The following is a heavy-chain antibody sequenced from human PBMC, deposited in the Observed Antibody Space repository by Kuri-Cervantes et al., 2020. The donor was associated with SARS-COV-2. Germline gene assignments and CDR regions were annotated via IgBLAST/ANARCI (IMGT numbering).Heavy chain of an antibody. J-gene: IGHJ4*02. D-gene: IGHD6-19*01. Sequence: GGSLRLSCAASGFTVNNNYMAWVRQAPGKVLQWVSIIYGDGSTFYADSVKGRFTISRDNSKNTLFLQMNSLRIEDTALYYCARVGSGPGGVDHWGQGTLVTVSS. V-gene: IGHV3-66*02. CDR3: ARVGSGPGGVDH. CDR2: IYGDGST. CDR1: GFTVNNNY.